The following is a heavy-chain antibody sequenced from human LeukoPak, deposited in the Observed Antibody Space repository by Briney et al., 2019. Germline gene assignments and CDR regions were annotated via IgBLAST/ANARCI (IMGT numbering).Heavy chain of an antibody. Sequence: LRLSCAASGFTFDDYAMHWVRQAPGKGLEWIGYIYYSGTAYYNPSLKSRVTMSVDTSKNQFSLKLDSVTAADTAVYYCARFSNDHGVKFDYWGQGTLVTVSS. CDR1: GFTFDDYA. D-gene: IGHD4-17*01. CDR3: ARFSNDHGVKFDY. CDR2: IYYSGTA. J-gene: IGHJ4*02. V-gene: IGHV4-31*02.